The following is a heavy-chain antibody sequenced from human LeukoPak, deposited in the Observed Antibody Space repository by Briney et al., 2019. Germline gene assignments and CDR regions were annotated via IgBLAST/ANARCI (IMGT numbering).Heavy chain of an antibody. CDR2: ISGSGGST. D-gene: IGHD6-13*01. V-gene: IGHV3-23*01. Sequence: GGSLRLSCAASGFTFSSYAMSWVRQAPGKGLEWVSAISGSGGSTYYADSVKGRFTISRDNSKDTLYLQMNSLRAEDTAVYYCAKGGSSWYGGHIDYWGQGTLVTVSS. CDR1: GFTFSSYA. J-gene: IGHJ4*02. CDR3: AKGGSSWYGGHIDY.